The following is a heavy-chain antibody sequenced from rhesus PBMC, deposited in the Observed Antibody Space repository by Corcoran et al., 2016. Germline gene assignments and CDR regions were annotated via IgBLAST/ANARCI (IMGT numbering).Heavy chain of an antibody. CDR1: GYSVTSYW. D-gene: IGHD1-1*01. V-gene: IGHV5-2*01. CDR3: ARTYQGI. Sequence: EVQLAQSGAEVKRPGESLKVSCKTSGYSVTSYWISWGRQMPGKSLDWMGAIDPSDSDTRYSPSFQGQVTISADKSISTAYLQWSSLKASDSATYYCARTYQGIWGPGTPITISS. J-gene: IGHJ2*01. CDR2: IDPSDSDT.